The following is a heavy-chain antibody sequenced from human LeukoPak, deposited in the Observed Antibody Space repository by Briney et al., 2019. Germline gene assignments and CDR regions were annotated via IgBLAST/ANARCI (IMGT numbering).Heavy chain of an antibody. J-gene: IGHJ6*03. V-gene: IGHV1-8*01. CDR3: AREEVPAAIHHYYYYMDV. CDR1: GYTFTSYD. CDR2: MNPNSGNT. Sequence: ASVKVSCKASGYTFTSYDINWVRQATGQGLEWMGWMNPNSGNTGYAQKFQGRVTMTRDTSISTAYMELSRLRSDDTAVYYCAREEVPAAIHHYYYYMDVWGKGTTVTVSS. D-gene: IGHD2-2*02.